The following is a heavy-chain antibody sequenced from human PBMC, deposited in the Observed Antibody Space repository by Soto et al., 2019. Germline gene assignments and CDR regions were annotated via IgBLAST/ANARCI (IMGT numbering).Heavy chain of an antibody. CDR2: IIPILGIA. J-gene: IGHJ6*03. V-gene: IGHV1-69*04. Sequence: ASVKVSCKASGGTFSSYTISWVRQAPGQGLEWMGRIIPILGIANYAQKFQGRVTITADKSTSTAYMELSSLRSEDTAVYYCAREDLSSVVAATTPGDYYYYIDVWGKGTTVTVSS. D-gene: IGHD2-15*01. CDR1: GGTFSSYT. CDR3: AREDLSSVVAATTPGDYYYYIDV.